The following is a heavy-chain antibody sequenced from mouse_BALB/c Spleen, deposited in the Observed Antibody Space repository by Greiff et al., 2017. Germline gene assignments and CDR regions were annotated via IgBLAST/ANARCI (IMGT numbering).Heavy chain of an antibody. CDR3: ARSGITTAMDY. CDR2: INPYNDGT. V-gene: IGHV1-14*01. CDR1: GYTFTSYV. Sequence: VQLKESGPELVKPGASVKMSCKASGYTFTSYVMHWVKQKPGQGLEWIGYINPYNDGTKYNEKFKGKATLTSDKSSSTAYMELSSLTSEDSAVYYCARSGITTAMDYWGQGTSVTVSS. J-gene: IGHJ4*01. D-gene: IGHD2-4*01.